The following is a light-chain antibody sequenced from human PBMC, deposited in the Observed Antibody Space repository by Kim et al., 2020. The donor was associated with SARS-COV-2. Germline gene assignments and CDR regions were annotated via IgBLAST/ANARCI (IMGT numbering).Light chain of an antibody. CDR1: SRDIGSFNS. J-gene: IGLJ3*02. V-gene: IGLV2-14*03. CDR2: DVR. Sequence: GQSITISCTGTSRDIGSFNSVSWFQQFPGKAPKIIIYDVRSRPSGVSSRFSGFKSGNTASLSISGLQAEDEGDYYCSSYTTRTTWVFGGGTQLTVL. CDR3: SSYTTRTTWV.